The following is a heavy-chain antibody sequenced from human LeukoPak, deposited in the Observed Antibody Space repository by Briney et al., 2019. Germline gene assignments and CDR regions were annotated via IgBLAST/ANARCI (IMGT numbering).Heavy chain of an antibody. CDR3: ATLGIYSSRTGY. J-gene: IGHJ4*02. CDR1: GFTFSSYA. V-gene: IGHV3-23*01. D-gene: IGHD6-13*01. CDR2: ISGSGGST. Sequence: PGGSLRLSCAASGFTFSSYAMSWVRQAPGKGLGWVSAISGSGGSTYYADSVKGRFTISRDNSKNTLYLQMNSLRAEDTAVYYCATLGIYSSRTGYWGQGTLVTVSS.